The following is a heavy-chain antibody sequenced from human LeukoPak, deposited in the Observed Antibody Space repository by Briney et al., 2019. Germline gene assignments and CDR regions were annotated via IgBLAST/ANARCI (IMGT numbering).Heavy chain of an antibody. J-gene: IGHJ4*02. Sequence: AGGSLRLSYAASGFTFSSYSMNWVRQAPGKGLEWVSSISSSSSYIYYADSVKGRFTISRDNAKNSLYLQMNSLRAEDTAVYYCARDPSSGCLFDYWGQGTLVTVSS. CDR2: ISSSSSYI. CDR3: ARDPSSGCLFDY. D-gene: IGHD6-19*01. V-gene: IGHV3-21*01. CDR1: GFTFSSYS.